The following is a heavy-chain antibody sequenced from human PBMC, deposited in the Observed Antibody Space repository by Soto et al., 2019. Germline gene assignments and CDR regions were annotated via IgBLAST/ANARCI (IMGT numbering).Heavy chain of an antibody. J-gene: IGHJ6*03. CDR2: IYYSGST. CDR1: GGSISSYY. D-gene: IGHD1-7*01. Sequence: SETLSLTCTVSGGSISSYYWSWIRQPPGKGLEWIGYIYYSGSTNYNPSLKSRVTISVDTSKNQFSLKLSSVTAADTAVYYCARLQAYGTGTILYYYMDVWGKGTTVTVSS. V-gene: IGHV4-59*08. CDR3: ARLQAYGTGTILYYYMDV.